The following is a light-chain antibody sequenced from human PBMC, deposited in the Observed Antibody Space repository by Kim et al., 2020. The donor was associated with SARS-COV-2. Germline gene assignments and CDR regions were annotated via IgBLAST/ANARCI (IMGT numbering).Light chain of an antibody. J-gene: IGLJ1*01. CDR2: YDS. CDR1: NSGSKS. V-gene: IGLV3-21*04. CDR3: LVWDGTSDHYV. Sequence: PGKTARIRCGGNNSGSKSVHWYQQKPGQAPVLVIYYDSDRPSGIPERFSGSNSGNTATLTISRVEAGDEADYYCLVWDGTSDHYVFGTGTKVTVL.